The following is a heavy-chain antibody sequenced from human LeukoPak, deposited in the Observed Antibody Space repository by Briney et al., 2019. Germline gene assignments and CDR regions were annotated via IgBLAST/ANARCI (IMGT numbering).Heavy chain of an antibody. CDR1: GGSISSYY. CDR3: ARSGSYSHPGDY. CDR2: IYYSGST. V-gene: IGHV4-59*01. Sequence: SETLSLTCTVSGGSISSYYWSWIRQPPGKGLEWIGYIYYSGSTNYNPSLKSRVTISVDTSKNQFSLKLSSVTAAGTAVYYCARSGSYSHPGDYWGQGTLVTVSS. D-gene: IGHD1-26*01. J-gene: IGHJ4*02.